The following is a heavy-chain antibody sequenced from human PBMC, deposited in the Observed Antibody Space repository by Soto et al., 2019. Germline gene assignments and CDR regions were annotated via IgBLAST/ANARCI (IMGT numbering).Heavy chain of an antibody. J-gene: IGHJ5*02. CDR3: AREVAARQHYNWFDP. CDR2: IYYSGST. V-gene: IGHV4-59*01. CDR1: GGSISSYY. Sequence: PSETLSLTCTVSGGSISSYYWSWIRQPPGKGLEWIGYIYYSGSTNYNPSLKSRVTISVDTSKNQFSLKLSSVTAADTAVYYCAREVAARQHYNWFDPWGQGTLVTVSS. D-gene: IGHD6-6*01.